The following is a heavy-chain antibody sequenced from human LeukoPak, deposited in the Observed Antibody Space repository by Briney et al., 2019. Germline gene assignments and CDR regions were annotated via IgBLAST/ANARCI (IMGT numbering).Heavy chain of an antibody. V-gene: IGHV3-23*01. D-gene: IGHD6-6*01. J-gene: IGHJ6*02. CDR1: GFTFSSYA. CDR2: ISGSGGST. Sequence: PGGSLRLSCAASGFTFSSYAMSWVRQAPGKGLEWVSAISGSGGSTYYADSVKGRFTISRDNSKNTLYLQMNSLRAEDTAVYYCARLLYSSSSRGYHYGMDVWGQGTTVTVSS. CDR3: ARLLYSSSSRGYHYGMDV.